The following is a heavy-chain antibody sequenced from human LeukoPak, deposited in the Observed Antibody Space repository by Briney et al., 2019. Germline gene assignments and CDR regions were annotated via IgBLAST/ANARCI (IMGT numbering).Heavy chain of an antibody. Sequence: GASVKVSCKVSGYTLTELSMYWVRQAPGKGLEWMGGFDPEDGETIYAQKFQGRVTMTEDTSTDTAYMELSSLRSEDTAVYYCATEAPGIAAAGTIRNWFDPWGQGTLVTVSS. V-gene: IGHV1-24*01. CDR1: GYTLTELS. CDR3: ATEAPGIAAAGTIRNWFDP. D-gene: IGHD6-13*01. CDR2: FDPEDGET. J-gene: IGHJ5*02.